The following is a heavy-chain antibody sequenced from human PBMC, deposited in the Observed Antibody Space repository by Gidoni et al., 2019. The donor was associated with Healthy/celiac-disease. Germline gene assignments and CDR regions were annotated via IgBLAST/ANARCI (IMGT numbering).Heavy chain of an antibody. Sequence: EVQLVESGGGLVKPGGSLRLSCAASGFTFSSYSMNWVRQAPGKGLEWVSSISSSSSYIYYADSVKGRFTISRDNAKNSLYLQMNSLRAEDAAVYYCARCHNRAYTATGPFDYWGQGTLVTVSS. V-gene: IGHV3-21*01. CDR3: ARCHNRAYTATGPFDY. J-gene: IGHJ4*02. CDR2: ISSSSSYI. CDR1: GFTFSSYS. D-gene: IGHD5-18*01.